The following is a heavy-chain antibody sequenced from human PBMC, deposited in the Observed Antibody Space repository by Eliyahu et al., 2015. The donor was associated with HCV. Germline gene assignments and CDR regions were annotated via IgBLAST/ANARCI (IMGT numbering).Heavy chain of an antibody. D-gene: IGHD6-13*01. CDR2: IIPVAGIV. V-gene: IGHV1-69*04. Sequence: QVQLVQSGAEVKNPGSSVKVSCKASGGTLSSYAISWVRQAPGQGLEWMGRIIPVAGIVNYAQNFQGRVTITADISTRTAYMELSSLRSDDTAVYYCARSLGGIAAAGNWFDPWGQGTLVTVSS. CDR3: ARSLGGIAAAGNWFDP. CDR1: GGTLSSYA. J-gene: IGHJ5*02.